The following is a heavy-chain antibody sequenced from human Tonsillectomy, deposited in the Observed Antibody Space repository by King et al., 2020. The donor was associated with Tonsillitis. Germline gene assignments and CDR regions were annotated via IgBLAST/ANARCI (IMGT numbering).Heavy chain of an antibody. CDR1: GYRFTSYW. CDR2: IYPGDSDT. V-gene: IGHV5-51*01. Sequence: VQLVESGAEVKKPGESLKISCKGSGYRFTSYWIGWVRQMPGKGLEWMGIIYPGDSDTRYSPSFQGQVTISADKSISTAYLQWSSLKASDTAMYYCARADYHDIRGFSYYVMDVWGQGTTVTVSS. D-gene: IGHD3-22*01. J-gene: IGHJ6*02. CDR3: ARADYHDIRGFSYYVMDV.